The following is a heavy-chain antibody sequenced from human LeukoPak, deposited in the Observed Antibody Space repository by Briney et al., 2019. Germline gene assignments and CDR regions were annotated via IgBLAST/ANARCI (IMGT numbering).Heavy chain of an antibody. D-gene: IGHD6-19*01. CDR2: FYYSGST. CDR1: GGSISSYY. J-gene: IGHJ4*02. CDR3: ARHIGRMEGIAVTGSFDY. V-gene: IGHV4-59*08. Sequence: SETLSLTCTVSGGSISSYYWSWIRQPPGKGLEWIGYFYYSGSTDYNPSLKSRVTISVDTSKNQFSLKLSSVTAADTAVYYCARHIGRMEGIAVTGSFDYWGQGTPVTASS.